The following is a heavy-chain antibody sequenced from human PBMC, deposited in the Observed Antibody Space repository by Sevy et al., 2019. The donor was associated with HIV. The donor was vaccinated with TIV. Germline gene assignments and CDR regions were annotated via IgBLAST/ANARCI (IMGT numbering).Heavy chain of an antibody. V-gene: IGHV4-61*01. Sequence: SETLSLTCTVSGGSVSSGSYYWSWIRQPPGKGLEWIGYIYYSGSTNYNPSLKSRVTISVDTSKNQFSLKLSSVTAADTAVYYCASWGKNDFCLYYCGQGTLVTVSS. CDR3: ASWGKNDFCLYY. J-gene: IGHJ4*02. D-gene: IGHD3-3*01. CDR2: IYYSGST. CDR1: GGSVSSGSYY.